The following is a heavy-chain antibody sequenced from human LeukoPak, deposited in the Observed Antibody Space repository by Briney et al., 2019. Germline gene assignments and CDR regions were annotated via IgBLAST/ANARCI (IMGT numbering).Heavy chain of an antibody. V-gene: IGHV4-34*01. Sequence: PSETLSLTCAVYGGSFSGYYWSWIRQPPGKGLEWIGGINHSGSTNYNPSLKSRVTISVDTSKNQLSLKLSSVTAADTAVYYCARGYDFWSGYLDWGQGTLVTVSS. CDR3: ARGYDFWSGYLD. J-gene: IGHJ4*02. CDR2: INHSGST. CDR1: GGSFSGYY. D-gene: IGHD3-3*01.